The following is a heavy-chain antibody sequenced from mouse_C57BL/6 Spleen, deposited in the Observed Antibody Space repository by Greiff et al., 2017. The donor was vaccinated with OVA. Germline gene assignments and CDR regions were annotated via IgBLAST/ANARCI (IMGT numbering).Heavy chain of an antibody. V-gene: IGHV1-26*01. D-gene: IGHD1-1*01. CDR2: INPNNGGT. J-gene: IGHJ2*01. Sequence: VQLQQSGPELVKPGASVKISCKASGYTFTDYYMNWVKQSHGKSLEWIGDINPNNGGTSYNQKFKGKATLTVDKSSSTAYMELRSLTSEDSAVYYCARRRGPLLRDYFDYWGQGTTLTVSS. CDR1: GYTFTDYY. CDR3: ARRRGPLLRDYFDY.